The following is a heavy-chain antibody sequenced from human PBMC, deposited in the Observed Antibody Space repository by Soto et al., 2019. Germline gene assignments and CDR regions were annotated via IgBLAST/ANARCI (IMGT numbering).Heavy chain of an antibody. J-gene: IGHJ3*01. CDR3: AHAFGGTSWPNDAFDV. CDR1: GFSFSADGVG. D-gene: IGHD3-16*01. CDR2: IYWDDDT. Sequence: HITLKESGPTLVKPTQTLTLTCIFSGFSFSADGVGVGWIRQPPGKTLEWLALIYWDDDTRYRPSLKSRLTTTNDSSKTQVVLTMTNMDPLDTATYYCAHAFGGTSWPNDAFDVWGQGKVVTVSS. V-gene: IGHV2-5*02.